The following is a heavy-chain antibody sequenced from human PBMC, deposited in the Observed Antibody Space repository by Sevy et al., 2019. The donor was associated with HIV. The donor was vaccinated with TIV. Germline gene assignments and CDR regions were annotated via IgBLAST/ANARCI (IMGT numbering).Heavy chain of an antibody. J-gene: IGHJ6*02. CDR2: INPNSGGT. V-gene: IGHV1-2*02. Sequence: ASVKVSCKASGYTFTGYYMHWVRQAPGQGLEWMGWINPNSGGTNYAQKFQGRVTMTRDTSISTAYMELSRLRSDDTAVYYCARATIVRGVMSMDVWGQGTTVTVSS. CDR1: GYTFTGYY. D-gene: IGHD3-10*01. CDR3: ARATIVRGVMSMDV.